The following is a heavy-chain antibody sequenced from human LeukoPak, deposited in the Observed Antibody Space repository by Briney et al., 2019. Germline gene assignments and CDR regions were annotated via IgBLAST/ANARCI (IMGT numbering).Heavy chain of an antibody. D-gene: IGHD3-22*01. CDR2: ISYDGSNK. CDR3: ARDRTGYYYDSSGLDY. Sequence: GGSLRLSCAASGFTFSSYGMHWVRQAPGKGLEWVAVISYDGSNKYYADSVKGRFTISGDNSKNTLYLQMNSLRAEDTAVYYCARDRTGYYYDSSGLDYWGQGTLVTVSS. CDR1: GFTFSSYG. V-gene: IGHV3-30*03. J-gene: IGHJ4*02.